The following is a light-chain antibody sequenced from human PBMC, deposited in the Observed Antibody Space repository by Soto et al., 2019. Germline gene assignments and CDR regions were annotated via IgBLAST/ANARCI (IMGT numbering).Light chain of an antibody. CDR1: QSVLYSSNNKNY. Sequence: DIVMTQSPDSLAVSLGERATINCKSSQSVLYSSNNKNYLAWYQQKPGQPPKLLIYWASTRESGVPDRFSGSGFGTDLTLTISSLQAEYVAVYYCQQYYGTPHTFGQGTKLEIK. CDR3: QQYYGTPHT. J-gene: IGKJ2*01. CDR2: WAS. V-gene: IGKV4-1*01.